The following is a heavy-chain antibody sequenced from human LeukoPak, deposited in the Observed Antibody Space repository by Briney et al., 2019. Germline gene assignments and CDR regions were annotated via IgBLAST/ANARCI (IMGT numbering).Heavy chain of an antibody. CDR3: ARSGGYYYLYYYHGMDV. Sequence: SETLPLTCTVSGPSISSGDYYWSWIRQPPGRGLEWIGYVYHSGTTYYNPSLKSRVSVSVDTSKNQFSLNLTSVTAADTAIYYCARSGGYYYLYYYHGMDVWGQGTTVTVSS. V-gene: IGHV4-30-4*01. CDR1: GPSISSGDYY. CDR2: VYHSGTT. J-gene: IGHJ6*02. D-gene: IGHD3-10*01.